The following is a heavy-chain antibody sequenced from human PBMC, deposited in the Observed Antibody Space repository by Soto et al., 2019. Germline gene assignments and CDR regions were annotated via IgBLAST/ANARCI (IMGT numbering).Heavy chain of an antibody. CDR2: SYYSGST. CDR1: GGAMSTGGYY. CDR3: ARAPLT. J-gene: IGHJ4*02. Sequence: QVQLQESGPGLVKPSQTLSLTCTVSGGAMSTGGYYWSGIRQHPGKGLECIGYSYYSGSTYYNPHLRSRLTTSVDASKQQCTQRLSSVTAATTATYYCARAPLTWGQGKMVTVSS. V-gene: IGHV4-31*03.